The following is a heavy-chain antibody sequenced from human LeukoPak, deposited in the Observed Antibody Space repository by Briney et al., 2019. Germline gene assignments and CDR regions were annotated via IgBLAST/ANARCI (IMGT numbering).Heavy chain of an antibody. CDR1: VGSLSSFY. D-gene: IGHD4-17*01. CDR2: MKYSGST. J-gene: IGHJ5*02. V-gene: IGHV4-59*01. CDR3: ARHSTGLISRFDP. Sequence: SETLSLTCTVSVGSLSSFYWSWIWQPPEKGLEWIGYMKYSGSTNYNPSLKSRVTISVDTSKNQFSLKLSSVTAADTAVYYCARHSTGLISRFDPWGQGTLVTVSS.